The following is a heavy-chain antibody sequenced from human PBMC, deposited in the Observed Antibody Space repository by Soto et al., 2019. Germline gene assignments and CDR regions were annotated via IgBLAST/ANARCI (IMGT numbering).Heavy chain of an antibody. CDR3: ARDRYGGWYPY. CDR1: GFTVSSNY. V-gene: IGHV3-66*01. Sequence: GGSLRLSCAASGFTVSSNYMSWVRQAPGKGLEWVSVIYSGGRTYYADSVKGRFTISRDNSKNTLYLQMNSLRAEDTAVYYCARDRYGGWYPYWGQGTLVTVSS. CDR2: IYSGGRT. D-gene: IGHD6-19*01. J-gene: IGHJ4*02.